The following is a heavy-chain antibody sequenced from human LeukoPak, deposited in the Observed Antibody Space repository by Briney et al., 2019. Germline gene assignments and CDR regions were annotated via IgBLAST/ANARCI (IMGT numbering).Heavy chain of an antibody. V-gene: IGHV3-7*01. Sequence: GGSLRLSCAASGFTFSSDWMSWARQAPGKGLEWVANIKQDGSEKYYVDSVKGRFTISRDNAKNSLYLQMNSLRADDTAVYYCARVIVVKSGGYWFDPWGQGTLVTVSS. J-gene: IGHJ5*02. D-gene: IGHD2-15*01. CDR3: ARVIVVKSGGYWFDP. CDR1: GFTFSSDW. CDR2: IKQDGSEK.